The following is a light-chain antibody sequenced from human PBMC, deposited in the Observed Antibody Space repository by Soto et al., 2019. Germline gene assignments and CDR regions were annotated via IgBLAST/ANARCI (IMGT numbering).Light chain of an antibody. CDR3: QQYNLQPPAT. CDR2: DVS. Sequence: DIQMTQSPSSLSASVGDRVTITCRASQNIGRWLAWYQQKPGKAPKLMIYDVSTLISGVPSRFSGSGSGTEFTLTISSLQPDDFTTYYCQQYNLQPPATFGPGTLVEIK. V-gene: IGKV1-5*01. J-gene: IGKJ1*01. CDR1: QNIGRW.